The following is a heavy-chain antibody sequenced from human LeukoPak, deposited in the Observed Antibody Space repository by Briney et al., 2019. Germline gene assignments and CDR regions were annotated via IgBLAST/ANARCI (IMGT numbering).Heavy chain of an antibody. CDR3: ARGGGATNNDY. CDR2: IYYSGST. J-gene: IGHJ4*02. Sequence: SETLSLTCTVSGGYISSYYWSWIRQPPGKGLERIWYIYYSGSTNYNPSLKSRVTISVDTSKNQFSLKLSSVTAADTAVYYCARGGGATNNDYWGQGTLVTVSS. D-gene: IGHD1-26*01. V-gene: IGHV4-59*01. CDR1: GGYISSYY.